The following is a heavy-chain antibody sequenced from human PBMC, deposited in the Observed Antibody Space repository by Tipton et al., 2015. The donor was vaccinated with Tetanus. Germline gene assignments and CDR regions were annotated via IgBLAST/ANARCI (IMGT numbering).Heavy chain of an antibody. J-gene: IGHJ3*02. Sequence: TLSLTCTVSGGSFRSGDHYWSWIRQPPGKGLEWIGYIYYSGNSDYNPSLKSRVTLSVDTSNNQFSLKLNSVTAADTAVYFCARNVYTVTNDAFDIWGHGTLVNVSS. CDR3: ARNVYTVTNDAFDI. CDR2: IYYSGNS. D-gene: IGHD4-11*01. CDR1: GGSFRSGDHY. V-gene: IGHV4-30-4*01.